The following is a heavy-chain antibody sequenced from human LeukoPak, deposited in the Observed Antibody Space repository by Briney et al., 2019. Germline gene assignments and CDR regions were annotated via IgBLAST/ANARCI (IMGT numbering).Heavy chain of an antibody. CDR2: INPKSGGV. D-gene: IGHD6-19*01. CDR3: GRHRALAGTAPDAFDI. Sequence: ASVKVSCKASGYTLTGYYIHWVRQAPGQGLEWMGWINPKSGGVKYAQKFQGRVTMTRDTSISTAYLELTRLRSDDSAVYYCGRHRALAGTAPDAFDIWGQGTMVTVSS. V-gene: IGHV1-2*02. J-gene: IGHJ3*02. CDR1: GYTLTGYY.